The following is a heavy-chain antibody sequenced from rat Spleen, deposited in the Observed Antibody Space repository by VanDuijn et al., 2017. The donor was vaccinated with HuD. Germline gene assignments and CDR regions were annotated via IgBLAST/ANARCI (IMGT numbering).Heavy chain of an antibody. CDR3: AREELGAGVFDY. Sequence: VQLKESGPGLVQPSQTLSLTCTVSGFSLTDYNVHWVRQPPGKGLEWMGVMWSGGSTAYNSALKSRLSISRDTSKSQVFLKMSSLQTEDTATYYCAREELGAGVFDYWGQGVMVTVSS. CDR1: GFSLTDYN. V-gene: IGHV2S63*01. D-gene: IGHD5-1*01. CDR2: MWSGGST. J-gene: IGHJ2*01.